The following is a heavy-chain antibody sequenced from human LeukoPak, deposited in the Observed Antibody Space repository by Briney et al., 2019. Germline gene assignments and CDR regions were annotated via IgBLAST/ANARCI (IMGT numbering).Heavy chain of an antibody. Sequence: PSETLSLTCTVSGGSISSRPYDWGWIRQPPGKGLEYIGRLSYSGCTYYNPSLRSRATISVGTSKNQFSLQLSSVTAAETAVYYCARHISQGDDTKRGFDYWSQGTLVTVSS. D-gene: IGHD5-24*01. CDR1: GGSISSRPYD. CDR3: ARHISQGDDTKRGFDY. V-gene: IGHV4-39*01. J-gene: IGHJ4*02. CDR2: LSYSGCT.